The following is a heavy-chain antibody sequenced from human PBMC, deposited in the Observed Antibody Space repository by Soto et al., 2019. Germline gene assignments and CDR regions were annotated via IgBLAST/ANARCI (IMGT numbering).Heavy chain of an antibody. CDR2: IYHSGST. V-gene: IGHV4-38-2*01. CDR1: GYSISSGYY. CDR3: ARLAEIDY. J-gene: IGHJ4*02. Sequence: SETLSLTCAVSGYSISSGYYWGWIRQPPGKGLEWIGSIYHSGSTYYNPSLKSRVTISVDTSKNQFSLKLSSVTAADTAVYYCARLAEIDYWGQGTLVTVSS.